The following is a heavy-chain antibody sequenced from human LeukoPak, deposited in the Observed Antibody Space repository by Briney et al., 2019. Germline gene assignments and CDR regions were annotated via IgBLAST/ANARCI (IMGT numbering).Heavy chain of an antibody. D-gene: IGHD2-2*01. Sequence: ASVKVSCKASGYTFTSYGISRVRQAPGQGLEWIGWISAYNGNTNYAQKLQGRVTMTTDTSTSTAYMELRSLRSDDTAVYYCARVYCSSTSCSPGADYWGQGTLVTVSS. CDR2: ISAYNGNT. CDR1: GYTFTSYG. J-gene: IGHJ4*02. V-gene: IGHV1-18*01. CDR3: ARVYCSSTSCSPGADY.